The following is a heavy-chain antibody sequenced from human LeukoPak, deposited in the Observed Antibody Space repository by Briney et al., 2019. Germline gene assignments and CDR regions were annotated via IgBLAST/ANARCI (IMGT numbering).Heavy chain of an antibody. CDR1: GDSISSNSAA. Sequence: SQTLSLTCAISGDSISSNSAAWNWIRQSPSRGLEWLGRTYYRPKWYNNYAISVKSRITINPDTSKNQFSLQLNSVTPEDTAVYYCARDLCTSSSCPNNWIDPWGQGTLVTVSS. V-gene: IGHV6-1*01. CDR2: TYYRPKWYN. J-gene: IGHJ5*02. D-gene: IGHD2-2*01. CDR3: ARDLCTSSSCPNNWIDP.